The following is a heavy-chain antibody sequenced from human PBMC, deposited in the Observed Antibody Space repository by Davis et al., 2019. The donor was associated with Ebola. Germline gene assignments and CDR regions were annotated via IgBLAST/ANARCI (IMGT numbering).Heavy chain of an antibody. V-gene: IGHV4-4*02. D-gene: IGHD6-13*01. J-gene: IGHJ1*01. CDR1: GGSISSSNW. CDR2: IYYSGST. Sequence: MPSETLSLTCAVSGGSISSSNWWSWVRQPPGKGLEWIGYIYYSGSTNYNPSLKSRVTISVDTSKNQFSLKLSSVTAADTAVYYCARAWGSIAAAGTRYFQHWGQGTLVTVSS. CDR3: ARAWGSIAAAGTRYFQH.